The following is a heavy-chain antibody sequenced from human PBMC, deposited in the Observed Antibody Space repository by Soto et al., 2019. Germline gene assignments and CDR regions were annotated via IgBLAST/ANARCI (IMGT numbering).Heavy chain of an antibody. J-gene: IGHJ6*02. Sequence: ASVKVSCKASGGTFSSYAISWVRQAPGQGLGWMGGIIPILGIANYAQKFQGRVTITADKSMSTAYMELSSLRSEDTAVYYCARGEGDYDFWSGYYRSNYYYYYGMDVWGQGTTVTVSS. CDR2: IIPILGIA. D-gene: IGHD3-3*01. CDR3: ARGEGDYDFWSGYYRSNYYYYYGMDV. CDR1: GGTFSSYA. V-gene: IGHV1-69*10.